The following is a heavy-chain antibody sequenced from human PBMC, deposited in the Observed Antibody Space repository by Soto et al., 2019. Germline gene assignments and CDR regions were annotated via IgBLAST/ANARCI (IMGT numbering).Heavy chain of an antibody. D-gene: IGHD3-22*01. Sequence: PSETLSLTCTVSGGSISSNTYYWAWIRQPPGKGLEWIGNMFHRGSPHYNPSLKSRVTISVDTSKNQFSLKLSSVTAADTAVYYCVVQVVIYYFDYWGQGTLVTVSS. CDR3: VVQVVIYYFDY. CDR1: GGSISSNTYY. CDR2: MFHRGSP. J-gene: IGHJ4*02. V-gene: IGHV4-39*01.